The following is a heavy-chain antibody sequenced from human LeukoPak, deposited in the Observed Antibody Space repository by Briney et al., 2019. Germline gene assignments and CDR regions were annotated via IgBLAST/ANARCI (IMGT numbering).Heavy chain of an antibody. J-gene: IGHJ4*02. D-gene: IGHD3-10*01. CDR2: ISGSGGST. CDR1: GFTFSSYA. V-gene: IGHV3-23*01. CDR3: AKNCYGSGTMGGY. Sequence: GGSLRLSCAASGFTFSSYAMSWVRQAPGKGLEWVSAISGSGGSTYYADSVKGRFTISRDNSKNTLYLQMNSLRAEDSAIYYCAKNCYGSGTMGGYWGQGTLVTVSS.